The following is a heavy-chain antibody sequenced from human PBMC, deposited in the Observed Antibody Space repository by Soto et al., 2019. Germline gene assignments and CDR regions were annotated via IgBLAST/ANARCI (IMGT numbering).Heavy chain of an antibody. CDR3: ARQTTKWPHRYYYYYYYMDV. Sequence: SETLSLTCTVSGGSISSSSYYWGWIRQPPGKGLEWIGSIYYSGSTYYNPSLKSRVTISVDTSKNQFSLKLSSVTAADTAVYYCARQTTKWPHRYYYYYYYMDVWGKGTTDTVSS. V-gene: IGHV4-39*01. J-gene: IGHJ6*03. D-gene: IGHD1-1*01. CDR2: IYYSGST. CDR1: GGSISSSSYY.